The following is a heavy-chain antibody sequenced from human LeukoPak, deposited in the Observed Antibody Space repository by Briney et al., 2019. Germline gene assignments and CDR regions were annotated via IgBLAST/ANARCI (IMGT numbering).Heavy chain of an antibody. CDR3: ARSPRITIFGVVHHHFDY. CDR1: GFTFSDYY. D-gene: IGHD3-3*01. Sequence: GGSLRLSCAASGFTFSDYYMSWIRQAPGKGLEWVSYISSSGSTIYYADSVKGQFTISRDNAKNSLYLQMNSLRAEDTAVYYCARSPRITIFGVVHHHFDYWGQGTLVTVSS. V-gene: IGHV3-11*01. J-gene: IGHJ4*02. CDR2: ISSSGSTI.